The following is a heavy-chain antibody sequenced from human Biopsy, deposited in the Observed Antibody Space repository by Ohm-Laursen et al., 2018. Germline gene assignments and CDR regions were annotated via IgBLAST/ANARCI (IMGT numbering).Heavy chain of an antibody. D-gene: IGHD3-22*01. CDR2: IYPGGST. Sequence: PPGTLSLTCTVSGAFMNNYYWTWIRQPAGKGLEWIGRIYPGGSTNYNPSLKSRVTMSVDTSKKQLSLRLRSVTAADTAMYYCASVVLGPTNDAFDLWGQGTMVVVSS. CDR3: ASVVLGPTNDAFDL. J-gene: IGHJ3*01. V-gene: IGHV4-4*07. CDR1: GAFMNNYY.